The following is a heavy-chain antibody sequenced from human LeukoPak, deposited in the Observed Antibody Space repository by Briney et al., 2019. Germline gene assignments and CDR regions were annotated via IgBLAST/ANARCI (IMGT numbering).Heavy chain of an antibody. J-gene: IGHJ4*02. CDR3: ARHYDFWSGYYRDGVADY. Sequence: GGSLRLSCAASGFTFSSYSMNWVRQAPGKGLEWVSSISSSSSYIYYADSVKGRFTISRDNAKNSLYLQMNSLRAEDTAVYYCARHYDFWSGYYRDGVADYWGQGTLVTVSS. V-gene: IGHV3-21*01. CDR1: GFTFSSYS. CDR2: ISSSSSYI. D-gene: IGHD3-3*01.